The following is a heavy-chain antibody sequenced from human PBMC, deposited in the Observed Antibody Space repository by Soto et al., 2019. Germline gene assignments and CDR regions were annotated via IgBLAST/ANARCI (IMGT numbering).Heavy chain of an antibody. Sequence: EVQLLESGGGLVQPGGSLRLSCAASGVTFTSYAMTWVRQVPGEGLKWVSLISKSGDSTYYADSVKGRFTTSRDNSKKTLYLQMNSLRAEDSAIYYCAKGSFGFDFWGQGTLVTVSS. CDR1: GVTFTSYA. CDR3: AKGSFGFDF. V-gene: IGHV3-23*01. J-gene: IGHJ4*02. CDR2: ISKSGDST. D-gene: IGHD3-10*01.